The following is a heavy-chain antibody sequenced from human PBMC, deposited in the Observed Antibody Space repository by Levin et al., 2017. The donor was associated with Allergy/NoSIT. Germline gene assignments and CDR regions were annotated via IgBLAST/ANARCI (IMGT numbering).Heavy chain of an antibody. V-gene: IGHV4-31*03. CDR1: GGSISGGGYH. Sequence: SCTVSGGSISGGGYHWTWIRQHPEKGLEWIGYIYYSGSTFYNPSLKSRLMISVDTSKNQFSLNVSSVTAADTAVYYCAREDGSTVDFWGQGALVTVAS. CDR2: IYYSGST. J-gene: IGHJ4*02. D-gene: IGHD2-2*03. CDR3: AREDGSTVDF.